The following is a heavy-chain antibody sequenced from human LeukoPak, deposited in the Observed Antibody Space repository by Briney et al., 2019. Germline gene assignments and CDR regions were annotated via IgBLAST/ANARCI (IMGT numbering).Heavy chain of an antibody. CDR3: ARHSSGWYGGGFDY. Sequence: SETLSLTCAVYGGSFSGYYWSWIRQPPGKGLEWIGEINHSGSTNYNPSLKSRVTISVDTSKNQFSLKLSSVTAADTAVYYCARHSSGWYGGGFDYWGQGTLVTVSS. J-gene: IGHJ4*02. V-gene: IGHV4-34*01. CDR2: INHSGST. CDR1: GGSFSGYY. D-gene: IGHD6-19*01.